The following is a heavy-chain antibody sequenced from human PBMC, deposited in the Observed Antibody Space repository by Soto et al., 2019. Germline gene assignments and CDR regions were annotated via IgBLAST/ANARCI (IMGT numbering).Heavy chain of an antibody. J-gene: IGHJ5*02. D-gene: IGHD3-3*01. CDR2: IYHSGST. V-gene: IGHV4-30-2*01. CDR1: GGSISSGGYS. Sequence: SETLSLSCAVSGGSISSGGYSWSWIRQPPGKGLEWIGYIYHSGSTYYNPSLKSRVTISVDRSKNQFSLKLSSVTAADTAVYYCARGYDFWSGGFDPWGQGTLVTVSS. CDR3: ARGYDFWSGGFDP.